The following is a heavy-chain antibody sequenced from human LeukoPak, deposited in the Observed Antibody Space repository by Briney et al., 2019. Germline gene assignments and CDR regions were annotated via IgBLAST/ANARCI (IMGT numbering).Heavy chain of an antibody. D-gene: IGHD1-26*01. CDR2: IYTSVST. CDR3: ARTPGSYDAFDI. Sequence: SQTLSLTRPVSVGSISSGSYYWSCIRQPAGKGLEWIGRIYTSVSTNYNPSLKSRVTISVATSKNQSSLKLRSMTAADTAVYYCARTPGSYDAFDIWGQGTMVTVSS. CDR1: VGSISSGSYY. J-gene: IGHJ3*02. V-gene: IGHV4-61*02.